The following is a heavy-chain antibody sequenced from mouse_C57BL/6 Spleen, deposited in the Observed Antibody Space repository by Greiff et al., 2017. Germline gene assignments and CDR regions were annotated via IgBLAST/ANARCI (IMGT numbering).Heavy chain of an antibody. V-gene: IGHV1-4*01. D-gene: IGHD2-3*01. Sequence: VQLQQSGAELARPGASVKMSCKASGYTFTSYTMHWVKQRPGQGLEWIGYINPSSGYTKYNQKFKDKATLTADKSSSTAYMQLSSLTSEDSAVYYCARSEYDGPWFAYWGQGTLFTVSA. CDR1: GYTFTSYT. CDR2: INPSSGYT. J-gene: IGHJ3*01. CDR3: ARSEYDGPWFAY.